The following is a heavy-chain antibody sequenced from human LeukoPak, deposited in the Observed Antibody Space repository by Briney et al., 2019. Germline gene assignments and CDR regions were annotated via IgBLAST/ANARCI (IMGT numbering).Heavy chain of an antibody. Sequence: TPSGTLSLTCAVSGGSISSSSWWSWVRQPPGKGLEWIGEIYHSGSTNYNPSLKSRVTISVDKSKNQFSLKLSSVTAADTAVYYCARAYYDSSGYLNYYYYYMDVWGKGTTVTVSS. CDR2: IYHSGST. CDR3: ARAYYDSSGYLNYYYYYMDV. J-gene: IGHJ6*03. CDR1: GGSISSSSW. D-gene: IGHD3-22*01. V-gene: IGHV4-4*02.